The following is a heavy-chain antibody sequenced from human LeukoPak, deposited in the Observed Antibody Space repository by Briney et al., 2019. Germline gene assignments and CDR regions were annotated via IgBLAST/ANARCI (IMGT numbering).Heavy chain of an antibody. CDR2: ISWDGNIK. J-gene: IGHJ4*02. D-gene: IGHD3-10*01. V-gene: IGHV3-30*19. CDR1: GFTFSSYG. CDR3: ARDLSRSYSVDY. Sequence: GGSLRLSCAASGFTFSSYGMHWVRQAPGKGLEWLAFISWDGNIKYCADSVEGRFTISRDSPKNTLFLQMNSLRAEDTAVYYCARDLSRSYSVDYWGQGTLVTVSS.